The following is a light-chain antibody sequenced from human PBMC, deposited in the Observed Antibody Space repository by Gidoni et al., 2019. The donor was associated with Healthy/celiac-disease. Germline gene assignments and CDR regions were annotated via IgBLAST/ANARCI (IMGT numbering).Light chain of an antibody. J-gene: IGKJ4*02. CDR2: GAS. Sequence: EFVLTQSPGTLSLSPVERATLSCRASQSVSSSYLAWYQQKPGQAPRLPIYGASSRATGIPDRFSGSGSGTDFTLTISRLEPEDFAVYYCQQYGSSLTTFGGGTKVEIK. V-gene: IGKV3-20*01. CDR1: QSVSSSY. CDR3: QQYGSSLTT.